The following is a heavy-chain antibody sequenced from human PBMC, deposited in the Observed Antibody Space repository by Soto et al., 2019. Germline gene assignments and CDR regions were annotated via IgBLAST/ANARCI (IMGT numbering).Heavy chain of an antibody. CDR3: ARGYGYCSSTSCYAAANYYYYYGMDV. V-gene: IGHV1-69*01. CDR1: GGTFSSYA. CDR2: IIPIFGTA. D-gene: IGHD2-2*03. Sequence: QVQLVQSGAEVKKPGSSVKVSCKASGGTFSSYAISWVRQAPGQGLEWMGGIIPIFGTANYAQKFQGRVTIPADESTSTAYMELSSLRSEDTAVYYCARGYGYCSSTSCYAAANYYYYYGMDVWGQGTTVTVSS. J-gene: IGHJ6*02.